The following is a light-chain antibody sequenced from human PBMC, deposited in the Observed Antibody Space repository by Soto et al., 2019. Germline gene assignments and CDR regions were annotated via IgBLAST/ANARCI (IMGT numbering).Light chain of an antibody. CDR2: DVS. CDR3: SSYTSGSVL. CDR1: SRDVGNYNF. Sequence: QSALTQPASVSGSPGQSITVSCTGTSRDVGNYNFVSWYQQHPGKAPKVIIYDVSNRPSGVSDRFSASKSGNTASLTISGRQTEDEAVYFCSSYTSGSVLFGGGTKLTVL. V-gene: IGLV2-14*01. J-gene: IGLJ3*02.